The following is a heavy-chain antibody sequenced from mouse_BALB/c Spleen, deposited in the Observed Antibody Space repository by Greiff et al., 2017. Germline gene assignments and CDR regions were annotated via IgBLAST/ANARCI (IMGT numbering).Heavy chain of an antibody. CDR3: ARGGIYDGYYGYAMDY. CDR2: ISDGGSYT. V-gene: IGHV5-4*02. CDR1: GFTFSDYY. Sequence: EVQLQESGGGLVKPGGSLKLSCAASGFTFSDYYMYWVRQTPEKRLEWVATISDGGSYTYYPDSVKGRFTISRDNAKNNLYLQMSSLKSEDTAMYYCARGGIYDGYYGYAMDYWGQGTSVTVSS. D-gene: IGHD2-3*01. J-gene: IGHJ4*01.